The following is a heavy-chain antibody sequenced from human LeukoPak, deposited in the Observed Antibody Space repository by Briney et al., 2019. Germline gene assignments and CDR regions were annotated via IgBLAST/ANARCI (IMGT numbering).Heavy chain of an antibody. V-gene: IGHV4-59*10. D-gene: IGHD6-13*01. CDR2: IYTSGST. Sequence: SETLSLTCAVFGGSFSSGQYWSWIRQPPGKGLEWIGRIYTSGSTNYNPSLRSRVTMSIDTSKKKFSLKLSSVTAADTAVYYCATYEQQLAFDYWGQGTLVTVSS. J-gene: IGHJ4*02. CDR3: ATYEQQLAFDY. CDR1: GGSFSSGQY.